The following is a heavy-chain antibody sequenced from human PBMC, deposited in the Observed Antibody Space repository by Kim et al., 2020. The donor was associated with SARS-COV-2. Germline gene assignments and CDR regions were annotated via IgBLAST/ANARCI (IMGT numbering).Heavy chain of an antibody. D-gene: IGHD6-13*01. Sequence: GGSLRLSCAASGFTFSIYAMTWVRQAPGKGLEWVSTISGSNGGTYYADSVKGRFTISRDNSKYTLSLQMNSLRAEDTAVYYCAKDRAAVDFYYHGMEVWGQGTTVTVSS. V-gene: IGHV3-23*01. CDR3: AKDRAAVDFYYHGMEV. CDR2: ISGSNGGT. CDR1: GFTFSIYA. J-gene: IGHJ6*02.